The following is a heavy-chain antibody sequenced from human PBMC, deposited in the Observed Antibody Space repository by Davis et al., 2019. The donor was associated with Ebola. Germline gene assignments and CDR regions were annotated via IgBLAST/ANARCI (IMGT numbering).Heavy chain of an antibody. V-gene: IGHV3-23*01. J-gene: IGHJ6*02. D-gene: IGHD2-8*02. CDR1: TFTFSNYA. CDR2: IYGGGDTT. CDR3: AKGSCTGGVCSYYHYYGMDV. Sequence: GESLKISCAASTFTFSNYAMSWVRQAPGKGLEWVSGIYGGGDTTNYADSVKGRFTISRDNSKNMLYLQMNSLRAEDTAVYYCAKGSCTGGVCSYYHYYGMDVWGQGTTVTVSS.